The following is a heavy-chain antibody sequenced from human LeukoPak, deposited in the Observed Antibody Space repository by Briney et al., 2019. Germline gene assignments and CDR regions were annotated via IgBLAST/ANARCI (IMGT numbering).Heavy chain of an antibody. CDR1: GYTFTSYY. CDR2: VNPTSGGT. J-gene: IGHJ4*02. CDR3: ARVYYYYDSSGTLTLYFDY. Sequence: ASVKVSCKTSGYTFTSYYMHWVRQAPGQGLEWMGWVNPTSGGTNYAQKFQGRVTMTRDTSISTAYMELSRLRSDDRAVYYCARVYYYYDSSGTLTLYFDYWGQGTLVTVSS. V-gene: IGHV1-2*02. D-gene: IGHD3-22*01.